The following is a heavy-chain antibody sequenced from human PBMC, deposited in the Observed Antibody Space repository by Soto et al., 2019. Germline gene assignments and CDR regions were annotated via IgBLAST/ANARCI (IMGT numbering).Heavy chain of an antibody. D-gene: IGHD3-10*01. CDR3: AKLSITMVRNNWFDP. CDR2: ISYDGSNK. J-gene: IGHJ5*02. CDR1: GFTFSSYG. V-gene: IGHV3-30*18. Sequence: QVQLVESGGGVVQPGRSLRLSCAASGFTFSSYGMHWVRQAPGKGLEWVAVISYDGSNKYYADSVKGRFTISRDNSKNPLYLQMNSLRAEDTAVYYCAKLSITMVRNNWFDPWGQGTLVTVSS.